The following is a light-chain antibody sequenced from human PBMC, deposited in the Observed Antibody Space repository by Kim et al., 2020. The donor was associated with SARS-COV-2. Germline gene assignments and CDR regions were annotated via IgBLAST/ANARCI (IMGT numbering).Light chain of an antibody. CDR2: HAS. CDR3: QRYGGPPPYP. V-gene: IGKV3-20*01. Sequence: PGDRATLSRRASQAISKDFLAWDQQKLGQPPRLLIYHASVRASGVPVRFSGSGSATDFTLTNKSLGPEDFAVYYCQRYGGPPPYPFGQGTNLEIK. CDR1: QAISKDF. J-gene: IGKJ2*01.